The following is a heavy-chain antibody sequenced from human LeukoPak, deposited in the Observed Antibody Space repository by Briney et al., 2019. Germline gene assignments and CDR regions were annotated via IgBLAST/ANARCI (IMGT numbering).Heavy chain of an antibody. V-gene: IGHV1-46*01. CDR1: GYTFTSYY. D-gene: IGHD6-19*01. CDR2: INPSGGST. CDR3: AGGRSGWYSVAY. J-gene: IGHJ4*02. Sequence: ASVKVSCKASGYTFTSYYMHWVRQAPGQGLKWMGIINPSGGSTSYAQKFQGRVTMTRDTSTSTVYMELSSLRSEDTAVYYCAGGRSGWYSVAYWGQGTLVTVSS.